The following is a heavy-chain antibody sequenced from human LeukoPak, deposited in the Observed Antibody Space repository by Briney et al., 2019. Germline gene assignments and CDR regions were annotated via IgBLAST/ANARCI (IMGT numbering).Heavy chain of an antibody. J-gene: IGHJ4*02. V-gene: IGHV3-48*01. CDR3: ARDPPFSSGSYYDY. Sequence: GGSLRLSCAASGFTFSSYSMNWVRQAPGKGLEWVSYISSSSSTIYYADSVKGRFTISRDNSKNTLYLQMNSLRAEDTAVYYCARDPPFSSGSYYDYWGQGTLVTVSS. D-gene: IGHD3-10*01. CDR2: ISSSSSTI. CDR1: GFTFSSYS.